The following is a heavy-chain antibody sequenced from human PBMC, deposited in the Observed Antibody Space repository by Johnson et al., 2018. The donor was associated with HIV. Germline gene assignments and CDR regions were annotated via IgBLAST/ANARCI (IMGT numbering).Heavy chain of an antibody. J-gene: IGHJ3*02. Sequence: VQLVESGGGLVQPGGSLRLSCAASGFTFSSYWMSWVRQAPGKGLEWVANIKEDGSEKDYVDSVNGRFTISRDNPKNSLYLQMNSLKTEDTAGYYCTTDTTYYYDSSALPDAFDIWGQGTMVTVSS. CDR1: GFTFSSYW. CDR3: TTDTTYYYDSSALPDAFDI. CDR2: IKEDGSEK. D-gene: IGHD3-22*01. V-gene: IGHV3-7*05.